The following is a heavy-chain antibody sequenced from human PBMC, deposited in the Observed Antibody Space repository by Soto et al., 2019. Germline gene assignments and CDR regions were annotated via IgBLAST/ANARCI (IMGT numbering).Heavy chain of an antibody. CDR2: ISYDGSNK. D-gene: IGHD6-19*01. CDR3: ARPYSSGWYGDLDY. V-gene: IGHV3-30-3*01. Sequence: QVQLVESGGGEVQPGRSLRLSCTASGFTFSSYAMHWVRQAPGKGLEWVAVISYDGSNKYYADSVKGRFTISRDNSKNTMYLQMNSLRGEDTAVYYCARPYSSGWYGDLDYWGQGTLVTVSS. CDR1: GFTFSSYA. J-gene: IGHJ4*02.